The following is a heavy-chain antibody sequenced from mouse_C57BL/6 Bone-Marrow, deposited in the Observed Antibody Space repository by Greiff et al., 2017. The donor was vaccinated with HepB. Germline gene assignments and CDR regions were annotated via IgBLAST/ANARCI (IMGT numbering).Heavy chain of an antibody. D-gene: IGHD1-1*01. V-gene: IGHV1-5*01. CDR2: IYPGNSDT. CDR1: GYTFTSYW. J-gene: IGHJ2*01. Sequence: EVQLQQSGTVLARPGASVKMSCKTSGYTFTSYWMHWVKQRPGQGLEWIGAIYPGNSDTSYNQKFKGKAKLTAVTSASTAYMELSSLTNEDSAVYYGTREDYYGSPFDYWGQGTTLTVSS. CDR3: TREDYYGSPFDY.